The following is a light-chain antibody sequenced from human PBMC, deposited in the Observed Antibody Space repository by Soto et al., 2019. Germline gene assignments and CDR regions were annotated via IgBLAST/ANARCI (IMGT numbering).Light chain of an antibody. Sequence: DIVMTQSPDSLAVSLGERATINCKSSQSILYSSNNKNHLAWYQQKAGQPPKLLIYWASTRESGVPDRFTGSGSGADFTLTIRSLQAEDVEVYYCQQYYSAPWTFGQGTKVDIK. V-gene: IGKV4-1*01. CDR2: WAS. J-gene: IGKJ1*01. CDR3: QQYYSAPWT. CDR1: QSILYSSNNKNH.